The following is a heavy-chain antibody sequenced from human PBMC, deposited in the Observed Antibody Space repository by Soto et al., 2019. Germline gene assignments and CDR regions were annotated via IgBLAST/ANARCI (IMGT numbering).Heavy chain of an antibody. CDR2: IIPIFGTA. Sequence: SVKVSCKASGGTFSSYAISWVRQAPGQGLEWMGGIIPIFGTANYAQKFQGRVTITADESTSTAYMELSSLRSEDTAVYYCAGGEYCSSTSCHYYYYGMDVWGQGTTVTVSS. V-gene: IGHV1-69*13. CDR3: AGGEYCSSTSCHYYYYGMDV. J-gene: IGHJ6*02. D-gene: IGHD2-2*01. CDR1: GGTFSSYA.